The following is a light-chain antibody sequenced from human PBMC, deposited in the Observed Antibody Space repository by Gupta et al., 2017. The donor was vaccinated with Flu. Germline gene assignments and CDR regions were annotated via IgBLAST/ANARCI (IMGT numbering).Light chain of an antibody. J-gene: IGLJ1*01. CDR1: SSDMGGYRS. V-gene: IGLV2-14*01. Sequence: QSALTQPASVSGSPGQSITISCTGTSSDMGGYRSVSWYQQYPGKAPKVVIYEVSNRPSGVSSRFSGSKSGYTASLTISGLQAEDEGDYYCSSYTSYNTRVFGTGTKVTVL. CDR3: SSYTSYNTRV. CDR2: EVS.